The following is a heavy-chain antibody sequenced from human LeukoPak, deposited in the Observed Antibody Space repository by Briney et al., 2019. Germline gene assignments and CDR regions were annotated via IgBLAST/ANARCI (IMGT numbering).Heavy chain of an antibody. D-gene: IGHD2-15*01. CDR3: ARDWMGHSVVYGMDV. V-gene: IGHV3-7*04. CDR1: GFTFSRYW. J-gene: IGHJ6*02. CDR2: IKEDDNEK. Sequence: GGSLRLSCAASGFTFSRYWMSWVRQAPGKGLEWVANIKEDDNEKYYVDSVKGRFTISRDNTKNSLYLQMNSLRAEDTAVYYCARDWMGHSVVYGMDVWGQGTTVTVSS.